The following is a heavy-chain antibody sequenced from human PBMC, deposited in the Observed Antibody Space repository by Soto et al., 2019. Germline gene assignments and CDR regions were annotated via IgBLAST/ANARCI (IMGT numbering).Heavy chain of an antibody. D-gene: IGHD2-15*01. CDR2: IFYTGPA. CDR3: ARRLDDTPETFFNWFDP. J-gene: IGHJ5*02. V-gene: IGHV4-31*03. CDR1: GGSINTGGYY. Sequence: QVQLQESGPGLVKPSQTLSLTCTVAGGSINTGGYYWGWIRHLPGEGLEWIGHIFYTGPAYYNPSLRSRVTVSIDTSANQFSLHMYSVTAADTAMYYCARRLDDTPETFFNWFDPWGQGILVTVSS.